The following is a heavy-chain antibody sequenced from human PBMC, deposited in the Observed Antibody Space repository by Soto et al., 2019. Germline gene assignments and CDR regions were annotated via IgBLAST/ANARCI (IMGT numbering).Heavy chain of an antibody. D-gene: IGHD4-4*01. CDR1: GFTFSNAW. J-gene: IGHJ6*02. CDR2: IKSKTDGGTT. V-gene: IGHV3-15*07. CDR3: TTDTTVTPFYYYYGMDV. Sequence: GGSLRLSCAASGFTFSNAWMNWVRQAPGKGLEWVGRIKSKTDGGTTDYAAPVKGRFTISRDDSKNTLYLQMNSLKTEDTAVYYCTTDTTVTPFYYYYGMDVWGQGTTVTVSS.